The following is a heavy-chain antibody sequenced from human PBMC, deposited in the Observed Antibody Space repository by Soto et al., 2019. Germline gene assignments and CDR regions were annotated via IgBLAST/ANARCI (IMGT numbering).Heavy chain of an antibody. CDR2: ISWNSGTI. D-gene: IGHD1-1*01. J-gene: IGHJ4*02. Sequence: PGGSLRLSCAASGFIFDDYPMYWVRQAPGKGLEWVSGISWNSGTIAYADSVKGRFTISRDNAKKSLYLQMNSLRAEDTALYYCGKGYTGPGTGTPVDYWGQGTLVTVSS. V-gene: IGHV3-9*01. CDR1: GFIFDDYP. CDR3: GKGYTGPGTGTPVDY.